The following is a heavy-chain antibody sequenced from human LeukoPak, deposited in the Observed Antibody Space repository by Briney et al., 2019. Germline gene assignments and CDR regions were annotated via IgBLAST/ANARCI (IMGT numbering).Heavy chain of an antibody. CDR2: IKQDGSDK. J-gene: IGHJ4*02. CDR3: AKDLLDYGDYYFDY. CDR1: GFTFSSYW. V-gene: IGHV3-7*01. Sequence: GGSLRLSCAASGFTFSSYWMSWVRQAPGKGLEWVANIKQDGSDKYYVDSVKGRFTISRDNAENSLFLQMSSLRAEDTAVYYCAKDLLDYGDYYFDYWGQGTLVTVSS. D-gene: IGHD4-17*01.